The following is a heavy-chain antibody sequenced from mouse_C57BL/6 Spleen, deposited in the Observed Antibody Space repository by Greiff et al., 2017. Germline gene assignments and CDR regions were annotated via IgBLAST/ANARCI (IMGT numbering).Heavy chain of an antibody. J-gene: IGHJ1*03. V-gene: IGHV3-6*01. CDR2: ISYDGSN. CDR1: GYSITSGYY. Sequence: DVQLQESGPGLVKPSQSLSLTCSVTGYSITSGYYWNWIRQFPGNKLEWMGYISYDGSNNYNPSLKNRISITRDTSKNQFFLKLNSVTTEDTATYYCAREENPGYFDVWGTGTTVTVSS. CDR3: AREENPGYFDV.